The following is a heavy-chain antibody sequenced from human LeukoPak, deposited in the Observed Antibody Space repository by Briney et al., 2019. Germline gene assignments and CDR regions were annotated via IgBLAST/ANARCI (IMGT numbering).Heavy chain of an antibody. D-gene: IGHD4-17*01. J-gene: IGHJ4*02. CDR3: ARDRTVTHFDY. V-gene: IGHV3-33*01. CDR1: GFTFSSYG. Sequence: GGSLRLSCAASGFTFSSYGMHWVRQAPGKGLEWVAVIWYDGSNKYYGDSVKGRFTISRDSSKNTLYLQMNSLRAEDTAVYYCARDRTVTHFDYWGQGTLVTVSS. CDR2: IWYDGSNK.